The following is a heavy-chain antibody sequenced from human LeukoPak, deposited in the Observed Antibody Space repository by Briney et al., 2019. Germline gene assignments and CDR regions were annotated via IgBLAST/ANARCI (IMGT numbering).Heavy chain of an antibody. J-gene: IGHJ4*02. Sequence: GGSLRLSCAASGFTFSSYSMNWVRQAPGKGLGWVSSISSSSTYIHYADSVKGRFTISRDNAKNSLYLQMNSLRAEDTAVYYCARRPTVGVPATPDSFYFDYWGQGTLVTVSS. D-gene: IGHD2-2*01. CDR1: GFTFSSYS. CDR3: ARRPTVGVPATPDSFYFDY. V-gene: IGHV3-21*01. CDR2: ISSSSTYI.